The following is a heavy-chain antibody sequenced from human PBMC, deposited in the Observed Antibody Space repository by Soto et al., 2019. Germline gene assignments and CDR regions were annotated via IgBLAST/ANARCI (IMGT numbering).Heavy chain of an antibody. CDR3: ASSAVPDAY. D-gene: IGHD2-2*01. CDR1: GFIFNSYS. CDR2: INSGSTSV. V-gene: IGHV3-48*01. J-gene: IGHJ4*02. Sequence: GGSLRLSCVASGFIFNSYSMNWVRQAPGKGLEWISYINSGSTSVFYADSVKGRFTISRDNAKNSLYLQMNSLRAEDTAVYYCASSAVPDAYWGQGTLVTVYS.